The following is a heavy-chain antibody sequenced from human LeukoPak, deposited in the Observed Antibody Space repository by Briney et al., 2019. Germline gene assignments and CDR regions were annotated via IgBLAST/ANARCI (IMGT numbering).Heavy chain of an antibody. J-gene: IGHJ4*02. Sequence: GASVKVSCKESGYVFIEYHLHWVRQAPGQGLEWMGIINPRGGTTTHAQKFQGRVTMTRDISTNTVSLEMSSLTSEDTGVYYCARSLYDSGWYSQFDYWGQGTLVTVSS. V-gene: IGHV1-46*01. CDR3: ARSLYDSGWYSQFDY. CDR2: INPRGGTT. CDR1: GYVFIEYH. D-gene: IGHD6-19*01.